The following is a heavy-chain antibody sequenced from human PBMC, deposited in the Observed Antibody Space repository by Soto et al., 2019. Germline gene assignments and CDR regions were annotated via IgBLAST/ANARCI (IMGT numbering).Heavy chain of an antibody. CDR1: GGSISNANYY. CDR2: IYYTGTT. CDR3: ARASISRCGDRSCPALFDP. J-gene: IGHJ5*02. D-gene: IGHD2-21*01. Sequence: SETLSLTCTVSGGSISNANYYWSWIRHHPGKGLEWIGYIYYTGTTYYSPSLESRVAISVDTSQNQFSLKLGAVTAADTAVYFCARASISRCGDRSCPALFDPWGQGTLGTVS. V-gene: IGHV4-31*03.